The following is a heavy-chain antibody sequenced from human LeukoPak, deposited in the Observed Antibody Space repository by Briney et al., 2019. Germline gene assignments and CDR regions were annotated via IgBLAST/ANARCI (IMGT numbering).Heavy chain of an antibody. CDR2: ITSTSDTI. D-gene: IGHD5-12*01. J-gene: IGHJ6*03. V-gene: IGHV3-48*01. Sequence: GGSLRLSCVTSGFPFSTYSMNWVRQAPGKGLEWLSYITSTSDTIYYADSVKGRFTISRDNAKNSLYLQMNSLRAEDTAVYYCARVPRSLHEATITDYYYYMDVWGKGTTVTVSS. CDR1: GFPFSTYS. CDR3: ARVPRSLHEATITDYYYYMDV.